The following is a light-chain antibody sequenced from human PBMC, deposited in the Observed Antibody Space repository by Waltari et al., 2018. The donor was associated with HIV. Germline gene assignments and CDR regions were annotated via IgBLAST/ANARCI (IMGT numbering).Light chain of an antibody. CDR3: QQYGSSRLT. Sequence: EIVLTQSPGTLSLSPGERDPLSCRASQSVSSSYLAWYQQKPGQAPRLLIYGASSRATGIPDRFSGSGSGTDFTLTISRLEPEDFAVYYCQQYGSSRLTFGGGTKVEIK. CDR1: QSVSSSY. J-gene: IGKJ4*01. V-gene: IGKV3-20*01. CDR2: GAS.